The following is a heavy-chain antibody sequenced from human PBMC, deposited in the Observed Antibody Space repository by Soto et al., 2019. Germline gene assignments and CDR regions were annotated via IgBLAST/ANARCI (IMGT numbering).Heavy chain of an antibody. V-gene: IGHV2-5*02. CDR3: AHRGGGIVDWYFDL. Sequence: QITLNESGPTLVKPTQTLTLTCTFSGFSLGTYGVGVGWIRQPPGKALEWLALIYWDDDKRYSPSLKSRLTITQDTSKTQVFLTLTNTDPVDTATYYCAHRGGGIVDWYFDLWGRGTPVIVSS. D-gene: IGHD1-26*01. CDR1: GFSLGTYGVG. J-gene: IGHJ2*01. CDR2: IYWDDDK.